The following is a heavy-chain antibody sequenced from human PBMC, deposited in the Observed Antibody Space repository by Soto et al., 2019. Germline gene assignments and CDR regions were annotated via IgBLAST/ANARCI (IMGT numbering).Heavy chain of an antibody. CDR2: MSYDESKK. Sequence: QVRLVESGGGVVQPGGSLRLSCATSGFRLSSYAMHWVRQAPGKGLEWVALMSYDESKKYYADSVKGRFTISRDTSTNTLVLEMNNLRVEDTAVYYCAKDRRDGDFMHILVVDFWGQGALVTVSS. V-gene: IGHV3-30*18. CDR1: GFRLSSYA. CDR3: AKDRRDGDFMHILVVDF. D-gene: IGHD2-15*01. J-gene: IGHJ4*02.